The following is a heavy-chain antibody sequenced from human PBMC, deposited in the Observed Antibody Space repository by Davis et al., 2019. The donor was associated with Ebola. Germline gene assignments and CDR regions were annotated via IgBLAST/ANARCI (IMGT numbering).Heavy chain of an antibody. J-gene: IGHJ3*02. V-gene: IGHV4-61*01. D-gene: IGHD2-2*01. Sequence: PSETLSLTCSVSGGSVSSANYYWSWIRRPPGKGLEWLGFIYYTGSTKYNPSLQSRATISSDTSKNQFSLKLSSVTTADTAVYYCASPRLGYCTTTSCYPDDAFDMWGQGTMVTVSS. CDR1: GGSVSSANYY. CDR3: ASPRLGYCTTTSCYPDDAFDM. CDR2: IYYTGST.